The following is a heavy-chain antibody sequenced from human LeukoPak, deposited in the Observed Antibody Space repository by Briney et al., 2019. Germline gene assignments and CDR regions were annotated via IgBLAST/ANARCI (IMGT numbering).Heavy chain of an antibody. CDR2: ISGSGTST. CDR1: GFTFRSYA. D-gene: IGHD3-22*01. Sequence: PGGSLRLSCVASGFTFRSYAMSWVRQAPGKGLEWVSAISGSGTSTYYADSVKGRFTISRDNSKNTLYLQMNNLRAEDTAVYYCAKDDTYDSSGYPEYWGQGTLVTVSS. V-gene: IGHV3-23*01. J-gene: IGHJ4*02. CDR3: AKDDTYDSSGYPEY.